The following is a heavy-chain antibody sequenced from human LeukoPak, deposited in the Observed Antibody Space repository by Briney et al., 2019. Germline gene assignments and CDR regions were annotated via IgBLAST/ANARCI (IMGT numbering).Heavy chain of an antibody. CDR3: ARSPSRERKWIQLWSPNFDY. CDR2: MHPNSGNT. CDR1: GYTFTSYD. D-gene: IGHD5-18*01. J-gene: IGHJ4*02. V-gene: IGHV1-8*01. Sequence: ASVKVSCKASGYTFTSYDNNWVRQATAPGLEWMGWMHPNSGNTGYAQKLQGRVTMTRNTSISTDYMDLSSLRSEDTAVYYCARSPSRERKWIQLWSPNFDYWGQGTLVTVSS.